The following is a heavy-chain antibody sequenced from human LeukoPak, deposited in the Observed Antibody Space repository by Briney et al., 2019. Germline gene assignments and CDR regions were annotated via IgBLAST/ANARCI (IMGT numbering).Heavy chain of an antibody. CDR3: ARLAAVPG. D-gene: IGHD6-19*01. CDR2: IHPNSGVT. Sequence: GASGKPSGKASGHTFTAYYLHSGRQSPGHGLKCLGWIHPNSGVTKYAQKFQGRVAMTRDTSISKAYMELGSLRSDDTDVHYCARLAAVPGWGQGTLVTVSS. CDR1: GHTFTAYY. V-gene: IGHV1-2*02. J-gene: IGHJ1*01.